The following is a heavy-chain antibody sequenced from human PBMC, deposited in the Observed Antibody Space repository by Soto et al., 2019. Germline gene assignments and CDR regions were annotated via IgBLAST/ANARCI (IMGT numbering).Heavy chain of an antibody. Sequence: ASVKVSCKASGYTFTSCAMHWVRQAPGQRLEWMGWINAGNGNTKYSQKFQGRVTITRDTSASTAYMELSSLRSEDTAVYYCARDSGMEWPRYGMDVWGQGTTVTVSS. J-gene: IGHJ6*02. CDR3: ARDSGMEWPRYGMDV. D-gene: IGHD3-3*01. V-gene: IGHV1-3*01. CDR2: INAGNGNT. CDR1: GYTFTSCA.